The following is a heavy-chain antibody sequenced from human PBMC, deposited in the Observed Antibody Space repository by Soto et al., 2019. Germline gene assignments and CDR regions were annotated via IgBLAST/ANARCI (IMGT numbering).Heavy chain of an antibody. Sequence: GGSLRLSCAASGFTFSSYGMHWVRQAPGKGLEWVAVIWYDGSNKYYADSVKGRFTISRDNSKNTLYLQMNSLRAEDTAVYYCARDVQGYYGMDVWGQGTTVTVSS. J-gene: IGHJ6*02. CDR1: GFTFSSYG. D-gene: IGHD3-10*02. CDR2: IWYDGSNK. CDR3: ARDVQGYYGMDV. V-gene: IGHV3-33*01.